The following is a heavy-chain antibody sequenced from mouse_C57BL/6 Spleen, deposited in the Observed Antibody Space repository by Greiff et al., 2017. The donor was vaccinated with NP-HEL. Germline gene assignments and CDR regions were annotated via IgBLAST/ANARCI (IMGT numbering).Heavy chain of an antibody. CDR1: GYAFSSSW. Sequence: QVQLQQSGPELVKPGASVKISCKASGYAFSSSWMNWVKQRPGPGLEWIGRIYPGDGDTNYNGKFKGKATLTADKSSSTAYMQLSSLTSEDAAVYICARGGAWFADWGQGTLVTVSA. CDR2: IYPGDGDT. J-gene: IGHJ3*01. V-gene: IGHV1-82*01. CDR3: ARGGAWFAD.